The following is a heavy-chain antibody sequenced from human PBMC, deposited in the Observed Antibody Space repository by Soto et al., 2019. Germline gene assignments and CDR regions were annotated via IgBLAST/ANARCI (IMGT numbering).Heavy chain of an antibody. CDR1: GGTFSSYA. CDR3: ASPNEYCSSTSCPPWDAFDI. CDR2: IIPIFGTA. Sequence: SVKVSCKASGGTFSSYAISWVRQAPGQGLEWMGGIIPIFGTANYAQKFQGRVTITADKSTSAAYMELSSLRSEDTAVYYCASPNEYCSSTSCPPWDAFDIWGQGTMVTVSS. V-gene: IGHV1-69*06. J-gene: IGHJ3*02. D-gene: IGHD2-2*01.